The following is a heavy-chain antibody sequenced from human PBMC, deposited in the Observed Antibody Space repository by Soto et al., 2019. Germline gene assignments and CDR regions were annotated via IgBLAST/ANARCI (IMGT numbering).Heavy chain of an antibody. CDR2: VRSKADGGTT. V-gene: IGHV3-15*01. Sequence: RRLSCAASGFTFANAWMSWVRQAPGKGLEWVGRVRSKADGGTTDYAAPVKGRFTISRDDSENTLYLQMNSLKIDDTAVYYCRRDWDYPVLWGQGTLVTVSS. D-gene: IGHD1-7*01. J-gene: IGHJ4*02. CDR1: GFTFANAW. CDR3: RRDWDYPVL.